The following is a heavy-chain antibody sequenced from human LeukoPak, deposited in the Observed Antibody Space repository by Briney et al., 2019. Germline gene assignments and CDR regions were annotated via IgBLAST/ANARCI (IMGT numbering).Heavy chain of an antibody. CDR3: ASLGYSGYERFDY. CDR1: GFTFSSYS. Sequence: GGSLRLSCAASGFTFSSYSMNWVRQAPGKGLEWVSSISSSSSYIYYADSVKGRFTISRDNAKNSLYLQMNSLRAEDTAVYYCASLGYSGYERFDYWGQGTLVTVSS. J-gene: IGHJ4*02. CDR2: ISSSSSYI. V-gene: IGHV3-21*01. D-gene: IGHD5-12*01.